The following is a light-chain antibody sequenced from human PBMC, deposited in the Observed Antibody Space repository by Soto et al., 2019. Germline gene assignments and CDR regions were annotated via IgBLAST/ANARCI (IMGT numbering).Light chain of an antibody. J-gene: IGKJ1*01. V-gene: IGKV1-6*02. CDR2: AAS. CDR3: LQERGYPRT. CDR1: QDIRNE. Sequence: IQMTQSPSSLSASVGDTVTITCRASQDIRNELGWYQQKPGTAPKFLIYAASSLHSGVPSRFSGSGSGTDFTLPISGLQPEDFATYYCLQERGYPRTFGQGTKVDI.